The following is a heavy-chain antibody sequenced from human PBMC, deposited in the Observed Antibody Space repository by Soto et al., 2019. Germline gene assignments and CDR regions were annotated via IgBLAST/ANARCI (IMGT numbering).Heavy chain of an antibody. CDR1: GYIFTDYY. D-gene: IGHD5-18*01. J-gene: IGHJ6*02. V-gene: IGHV1-18*04. Sequence: ASVKVSCKASGYIFTDYYMHWVRQAPGQGLEWMGWISAYNGNTNYAQKLQGRVTMTTDTSTSTAYMELRSLRSDDTAVYYCAREDTAMGAAYYYYGMDVWGQGTTVTAP. CDR2: ISAYNGNT. CDR3: AREDTAMGAAYYYYGMDV.